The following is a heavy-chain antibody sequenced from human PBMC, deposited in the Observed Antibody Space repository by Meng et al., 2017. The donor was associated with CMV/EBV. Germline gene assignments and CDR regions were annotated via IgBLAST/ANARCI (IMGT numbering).Heavy chain of an antibody. D-gene: IGHD4-11*01. V-gene: IGHV3-30*02. CDR1: GFTFSSYG. CDR3: AKNGATTVTTCHFDY. Sequence: GESLKISCAAPGFTFSSYGMHWVRQAPGKGLEWVAFIRYDGSNKYYADSVKGRFTISRDKSKNTLYLQMNSLRAEDTAVYYCAKNGATTVTTCHFDYWGQGTLVTVSS. CDR2: IRYDGSNK. J-gene: IGHJ4*02.